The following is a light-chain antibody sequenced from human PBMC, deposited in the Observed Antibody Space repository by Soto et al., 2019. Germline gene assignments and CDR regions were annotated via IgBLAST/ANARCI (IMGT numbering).Light chain of an antibody. V-gene: IGKV1-33*01. CDR1: HDISNY. CDR3: QQFDNLPFT. Sequence: DTQMTQSPSSLSASVGDRVTITCQASHDISNYLNWYQHKLGEAPKLLIYDASNLETGVPSRFSGSGSGTDFTFTISSLQPEDIATYYCQQFDNLPFTFGPGTKVNIK. J-gene: IGKJ3*01. CDR2: DAS.